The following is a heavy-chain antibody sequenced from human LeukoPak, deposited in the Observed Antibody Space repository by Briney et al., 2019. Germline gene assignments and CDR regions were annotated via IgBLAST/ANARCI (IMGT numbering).Heavy chain of an antibody. CDR2: IQEDGNQG. D-gene: IGHD1-26*01. J-gene: IGHJ4*02. CDR3: VRGGATFEN. CDR1: GLSFSNYW. Sequence: GGSLRLSCAASGLSFSNYWMSWVRQAPGKGLGWVANIQEDGNQGYYVDSVKGRFTITRDNAKNSLYLQVNSLRAEDTALYYCVRGGATFENWGQGTLVTVSS. V-gene: IGHV3-7*01.